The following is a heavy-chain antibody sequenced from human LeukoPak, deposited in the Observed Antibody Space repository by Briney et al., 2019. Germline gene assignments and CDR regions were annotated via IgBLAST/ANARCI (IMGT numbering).Heavy chain of an antibody. D-gene: IGHD3-10*01. CDR2: MNPSSGNT. CDR3: AAHTYYYSSGSFGH. CDR1: GYSFASYD. Sequence: ASVIVSCKASGYSFASYDINWVRQATGQGPEWIGWMNPSSGNTGYAQRFQGRDTMTRDTSTSTAYLELSSLTSDDTAVYYCAAHTYYYSSGSFGHWGQGTLVTVSS. J-gene: IGHJ4*02. V-gene: IGHV1-8*01.